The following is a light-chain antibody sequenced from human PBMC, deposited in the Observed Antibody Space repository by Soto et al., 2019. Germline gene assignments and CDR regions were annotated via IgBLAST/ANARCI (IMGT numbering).Light chain of an antibody. V-gene: IGKV3-11*01. CDR3: QQRSSWPLT. CDR1: QSVSSN. CDR2: DAS. J-gene: IGKJ4*01. Sequence: EMVMTQSPATLSVSPGERATLSCRASQSVSSNLAWYQQRRGQAPRLLIYDASNRATGIPARFSGSGSGTDFSLTISSLEPEDFAVYYCQQRSSWPLTFGGGTKVDIK.